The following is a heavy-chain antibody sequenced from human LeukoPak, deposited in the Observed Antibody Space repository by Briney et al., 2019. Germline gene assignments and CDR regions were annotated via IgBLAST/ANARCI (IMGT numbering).Heavy chain of an antibody. J-gene: IGHJ4*02. CDR2: IGAYNGKR. CDR3: AREPSHYYDSSGYRLDY. D-gene: IGHD3-22*01. V-gene: IGHV1-18*01. CDR1: GYTFSSYG. Sequence: GASVKVSCKASGYTFSSYGISWVRQAPGQGLEWMGWIGAYNGKRNYAQKFQGRVTMTRNTSISTAYMELSSLRSEDTAVYYCAREPSHYYDSSGYRLDYWGQGTLVTVSS.